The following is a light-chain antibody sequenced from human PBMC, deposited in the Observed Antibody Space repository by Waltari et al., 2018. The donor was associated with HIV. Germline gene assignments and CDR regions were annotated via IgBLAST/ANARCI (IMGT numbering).Light chain of an antibody. CDR1: SSNIGAGYD. Sequence: QSVLTQPPSVSGAPGQRVTISCTGSSSNIGAGYDAHWYQPLPGTAPKRLIYGNSNRPSGVPDRFSGSKSGTSASLAITGLQAEDEADYYCQSYDSSLSARYVFGTGTKVTVL. CDR2: GNS. V-gene: IGLV1-40*01. CDR3: QSYDSSLSARYV. J-gene: IGLJ1*01.